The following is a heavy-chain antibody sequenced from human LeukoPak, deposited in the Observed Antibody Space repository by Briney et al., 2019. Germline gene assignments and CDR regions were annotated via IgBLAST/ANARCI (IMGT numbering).Heavy chain of an antibody. CDR3: ATLDIVATRAPYYMDV. V-gene: IGHV3-21*01. D-gene: IGHD5-12*01. CDR2: ISSSSSYI. Sequence: GGSLRLSCAASGFTFSSYSMNWVRQAPGKGLEWVSSISSSSSYIYYADSVKGRFTITRDNAKNSLYLQMNSLRAEDTAVYYCATLDIVATRAPYYMDVWGKGTTVTVSS. CDR1: GFTFSSYS. J-gene: IGHJ6*03.